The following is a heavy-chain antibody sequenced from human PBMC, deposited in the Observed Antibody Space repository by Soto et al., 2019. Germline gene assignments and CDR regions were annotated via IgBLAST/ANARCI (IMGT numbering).Heavy chain of an antibody. CDR2: IYYSGST. Sequence: QVQLQESGPGLVKPSETLSLTCTVSGGSISSYYWSWIRQPPGKGLEWIGYIYYSGSTNYNPSLKSRVTISVDTSKNQFSLKLSSVTAADTAVYYCARVSVVPAPSYFDYWGQGTLVTVSS. D-gene: IGHD2-2*01. CDR3: ARVSVVPAPSYFDY. J-gene: IGHJ4*02. V-gene: IGHV4-59*01. CDR1: GGSISSYY.